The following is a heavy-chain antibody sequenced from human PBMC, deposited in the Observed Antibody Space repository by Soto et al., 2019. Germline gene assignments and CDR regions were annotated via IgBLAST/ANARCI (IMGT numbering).Heavy chain of an antibody. J-gene: IGHJ5*02. CDR3: ARGWSYYWFYP. V-gene: IGHV4-34*01. CDR2: INHSGST. Sequence: QVQLQQWGAGLLKPSETLSLTCAVYGGSFSGYYWSWIRQPPGKGLECIGEINHSGSTNYNPALTSRVTISVDPSKNKVSLKLSSVTAADPAVYYCARGWSYYWFYPWGEGTLITVSS. D-gene: IGHD1-26*01. CDR1: GGSFSGYY.